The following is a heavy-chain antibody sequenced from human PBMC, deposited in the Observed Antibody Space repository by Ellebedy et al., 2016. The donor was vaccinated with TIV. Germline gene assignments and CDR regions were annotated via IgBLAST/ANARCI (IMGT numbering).Heavy chain of an antibody. CDR1: GSTLNKFW. V-gene: IGHV3-7*04. J-gene: IGHJ4*02. CDR2: ITGDGSAR. Sequence: GGSLRLSXVASGSTLNKFWMSWVRQAPGEGLEYVASITGDGSARYYLDSVKDRFTISRDNSKNTLDLQMNSLRTEDTAVYYCAKEFHNEGYGAFFDFWGRGTLVTVSS. CDR3: AKEFHNEGYGAFFDF. D-gene: IGHD5-18*01.